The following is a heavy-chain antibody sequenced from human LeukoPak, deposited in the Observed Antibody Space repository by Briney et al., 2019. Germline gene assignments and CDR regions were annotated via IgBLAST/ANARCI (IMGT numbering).Heavy chain of an antibody. CDR3: TRGVAAFDI. V-gene: IGHV4-39*07. J-gene: IGHJ3*02. Sequence: SETLSLTCTVSGGSISSSSYYWGWIRQPPGKGLEWIGRLYTSGSTDYNPSLKSRVTISVDTSKNQFSLKLTSVTAADTAMYYCTRGVAAFDIWGQGTMVIVSS. CDR1: GGSISSSSYY. CDR2: LYTSGST.